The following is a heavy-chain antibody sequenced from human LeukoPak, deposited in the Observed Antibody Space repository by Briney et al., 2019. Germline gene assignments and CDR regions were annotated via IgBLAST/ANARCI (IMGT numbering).Heavy chain of an antibody. CDR3: AREVITMVRGVINWYFDL. Sequence: SETLSLTCTVSGGSISSGDYYWSWIRQPPGKGLEWIGYIYYSGSTDYNPSLKSRVTISVDTSKNQFSLKLSSVTAADTAVYYCAREVITMVRGVINWYFDLWGRGTLVTVSS. V-gene: IGHV4-61*08. J-gene: IGHJ2*01. D-gene: IGHD3-10*01. CDR1: GGSISSGDYY. CDR2: IYYSGST.